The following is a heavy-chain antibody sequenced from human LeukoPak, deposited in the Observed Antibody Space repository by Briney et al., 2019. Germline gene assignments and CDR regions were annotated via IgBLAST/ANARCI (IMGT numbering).Heavy chain of an antibody. D-gene: IGHD4-23*01. CDR3: ARQETVVTLDY. Sequence: SETLSLTCTVSGGSISSSSYYWGWIRQPPGKGLEWIGSIYYSGSTYYNPSLKSRVTISVDTSKNQFSLKLSSVTTADTAVYYCARQETVVTLDYWAQGTRVTVSS. CDR2: IYYSGST. J-gene: IGHJ4*02. V-gene: IGHV4-39*01. CDR1: GGSISSSSYY.